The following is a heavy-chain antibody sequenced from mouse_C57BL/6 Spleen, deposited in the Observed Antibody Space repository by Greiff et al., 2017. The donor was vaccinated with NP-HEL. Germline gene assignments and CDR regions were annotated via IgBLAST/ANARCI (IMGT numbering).Heavy chain of an antibody. CDR3: ARRTTVAYAMDY. V-gene: IGHV5-17*01. CDR2: ISSGSSTI. D-gene: IGHD1-1*01. J-gene: IGHJ4*01. CDR1: GFTFSDYG. Sequence: EVKVVESGGGLVKPGGSLKLSCAASGFTFSDYGMHWVRQAPEKGLEWVAYISSGSSTIYYADTVKGRFTISRDNAKNTLFLQMTSLRSENTAMYYCARRTTVAYAMDYWGQGTSVTVSS.